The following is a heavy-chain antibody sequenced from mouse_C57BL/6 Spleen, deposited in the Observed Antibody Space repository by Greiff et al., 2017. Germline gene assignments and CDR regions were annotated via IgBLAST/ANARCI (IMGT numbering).Heavy chain of an antibody. CDR3: AREDYDDLRDY. CDR2: LSYDGSN. J-gene: IGHJ4*01. CDR1: GYSITSGYY. V-gene: IGHV3-6*01. D-gene: IGHD2-4*01. Sequence: VQLQQSGPGLVKPSQSLSLTCSVTGYSITSGYYWNWIRQFPGNKLEWMGYLSYDGSNNYNPSLKNRISITRDTSKNQFFLKLNSVTTEDTATXYCAREDYDDLRDYWGQGNSVTVSS.